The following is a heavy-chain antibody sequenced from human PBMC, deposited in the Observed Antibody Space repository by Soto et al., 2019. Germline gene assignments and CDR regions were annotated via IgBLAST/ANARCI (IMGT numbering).Heavy chain of an antibody. D-gene: IGHD6-25*01. V-gene: IGHV5-51*01. Sequence: PXESLKISFKGSGSTFAAYWIGWVRQIPGKGLEWMGIIYPGDSDTRYSPSFQGQVTISADKSISTAYLQWSSLKASDTAMFYCARGGYSGNSKDPFYIWGPGTMVTVSS. J-gene: IGHJ3*02. CDR2: IYPGDSDT. CDR3: ARGGYSGNSKDPFYI. CDR1: GSTFAAYW.